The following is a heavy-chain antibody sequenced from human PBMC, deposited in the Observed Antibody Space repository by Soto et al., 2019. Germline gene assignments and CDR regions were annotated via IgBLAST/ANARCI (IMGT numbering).Heavy chain of an antibody. CDR3: ARVPPPDYYDSSGYDY. CDR1: GGTFSSYA. V-gene: IGHV1-69*13. J-gene: IGHJ4*02. D-gene: IGHD3-22*01. CDR2: IIPIFGTA. Sequence: SVKVSCKASGGTFSSYAISWVRQAPGQGLEWMGGIIPIFGTANYAQKFQGRVTITADESTSTAYMELSSLRSEDTAVYYCARVPPPDYYDSSGYDYWGQGTLVTVSS.